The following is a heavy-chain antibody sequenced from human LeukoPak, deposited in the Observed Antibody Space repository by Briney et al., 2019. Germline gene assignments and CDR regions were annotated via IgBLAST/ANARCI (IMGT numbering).Heavy chain of an antibody. CDR2: MNPNSGNT. CDR1: GYTFTSYD. CDR3: ARGAVPATYYYYGMDV. Sequence: ASVKVSCKASGYTFTSYDMNWVRQATGQGLEWMGWMNPNSGNTGYAQKFQGRVTMTRNTSISTAYMELSSLGSEDTAVYYCARGAVPATYYYYGMDVWGQGTTVTVSS. D-gene: IGHD2-2*01. J-gene: IGHJ6*02. V-gene: IGHV1-8*01.